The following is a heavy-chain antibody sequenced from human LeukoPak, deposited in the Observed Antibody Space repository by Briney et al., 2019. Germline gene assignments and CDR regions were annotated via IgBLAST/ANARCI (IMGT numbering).Heavy chain of an antibody. CDR3: ARSDIAAAGIYWYFDL. CDR1: GYTFTTSY. Sequence: GASVKVSCKASGYTFTTSYMHWVRQAPGQGLEWMGIINPSGGSTSCAQKFQGRVTLTRDASTSTVYMELSSLTSEDTAVYYCARSDIAAAGIYWYFDLWGRGTLVTVSS. V-gene: IGHV1-46*01. D-gene: IGHD6-13*01. J-gene: IGHJ2*01. CDR2: INPSGGST.